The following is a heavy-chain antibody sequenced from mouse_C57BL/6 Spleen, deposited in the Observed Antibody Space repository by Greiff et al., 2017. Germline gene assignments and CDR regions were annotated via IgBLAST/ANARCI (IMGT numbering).Heavy chain of an antibody. CDR1: GYTFTSYW. V-gene: IGHV1-55*01. Sequence: QVQLQQPGAELVKPGASVKMSCKASGYTFTSYWITWVKQRPGQGLEWIGDIYPGSGSTNYNEKFKSKATLTVDTSSSTAYMQLSSLTSEDSAVYYCARFHDGYSYWYFDVWGTGTTVTVSS. J-gene: IGHJ1*03. D-gene: IGHD2-3*01. CDR2: IYPGSGST. CDR3: ARFHDGYSYWYFDV.